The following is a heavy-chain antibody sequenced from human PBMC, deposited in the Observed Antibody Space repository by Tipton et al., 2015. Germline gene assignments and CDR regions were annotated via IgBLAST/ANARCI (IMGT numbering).Heavy chain of an antibody. CDR3: ARTGGVHSSGWEVH. CDR1: GDSISIYY. D-gene: IGHD6-19*01. CDR2: IYYSGST. V-gene: IGHV4-59*01. Sequence: TLSLTCTVSGDSISIYYWSWIRQPPGKGLEWIGHIYYSGSTNYNPSLKSRVTISVDTSKNQFFLKLNSVTAADTAVYYCARTGGVHSSGWEVHWGQGTLVSVSS. J-gene: IGHJ4*02.